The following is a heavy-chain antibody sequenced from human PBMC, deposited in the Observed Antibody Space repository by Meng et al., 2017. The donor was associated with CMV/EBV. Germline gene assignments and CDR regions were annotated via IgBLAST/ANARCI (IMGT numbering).Heavy chain of an antibody. CDR1: GYTFTGYY. Sequence: QVQLVQSGAEVKKPGASVKVSCKASGYTFTGYYMHWVRQAPGQGLEWMGWINPNSGDTNYAQKFQGRVTMTRDTSISTAYMELSRLRSDDTAVYYCARVGVRLGPFNYWGQGTLVTVSS. CDR2: INPNSGDT. CDR3: ARVGVRLGPFNY. V-gene: IGHV1-2*02. D-gene: IGHD1-26*01. J-gene: IGHJ4*02.